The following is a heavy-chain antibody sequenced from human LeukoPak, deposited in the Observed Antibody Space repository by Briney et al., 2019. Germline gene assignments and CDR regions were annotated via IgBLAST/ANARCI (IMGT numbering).Heavy chain of an antibody. CDR1: GGSFSGYY. CDR2: INHSGST. Sequence: ETLSLTCAVYGGSFSGYYWSWIRQPPGKGLEWIGEINHSGSTNYNPSLKSRVTISVDTSKNQFSLKLSSVTAADTAVYYCARKSLYYYDSSGYYYPYWGQGTLVTVSS. D-gene: IGHD3-22*01. CDR3: ARKSLYYYDSSGYYYPY. V-gene: IGHV4-34*01. J-gene: IGHJ4*02.